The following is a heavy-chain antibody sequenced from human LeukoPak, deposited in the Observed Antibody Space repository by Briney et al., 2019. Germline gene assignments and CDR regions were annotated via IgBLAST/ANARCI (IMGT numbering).Heavy chain of an antibody. CDR1: GGSISSYY. CDR2: IKQDGSEK. Sequence: PSETLSLTCTVSGGSISSYYWSWVRLAPGKGLEWVANIKQDGSEKYYVDSVKGRFTISRDNAKNSLYLQMNSLRDEDTAVYYCARNYGGNSAGWGQGTLVTVSS. J-gene: IGHJ4*02. D-gene: IGHD4-23*01. CDR3: ARNYGGNSAG. V-gene: IGHV3-7*04.